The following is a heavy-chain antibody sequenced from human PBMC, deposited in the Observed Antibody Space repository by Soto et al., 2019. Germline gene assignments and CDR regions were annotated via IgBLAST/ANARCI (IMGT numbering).Heavy chain of an antibody. CDR3: ARSPIVVVPAARNWFDP. V-gene: IGHV1-2*04. J-gene: IGHJ5*02. D-gene: IGHD2-2*01. CDR1: GYTFTGYY. Sequence: ASAKVSCKASGYTFTGYYMHWVRQAPGQGLEWMGWINPNSGGTNYAQKFQGWVTMTRDTSISTAYMELSRLRSDDTAVYYCARSPIVVVPAARNWFDPWGQGTLVTVSS. CDR2: INPNSGGT.